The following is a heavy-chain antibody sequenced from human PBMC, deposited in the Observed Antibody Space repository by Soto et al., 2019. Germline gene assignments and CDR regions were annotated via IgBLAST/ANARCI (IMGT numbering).Heavy chain of an antibody. CDR3: AKGSVVVAAKFDS. CDR2: ISSSGYST. D-gene: IGHD2-21*02. V-gene: IGHV3-23*01. J-gene: IGHJ4*02. CDR1: GFTFNNYA. Sequence: GGSLRLSCAASGFTFNNYAMSWVRQAPGKGLEWVSAISSSGYSTYYADSVKGRSTISRDNSKNTVYLQMNNLRAEDTAAYYCAKGSVVVAAKFDSWGQGTLVTVSS.